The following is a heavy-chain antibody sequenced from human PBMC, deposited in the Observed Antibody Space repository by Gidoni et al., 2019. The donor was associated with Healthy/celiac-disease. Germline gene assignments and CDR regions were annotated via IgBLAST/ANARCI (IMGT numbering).Heavy chain of an antibody. Sequence: QVQLVQSGAEVPKPGSSVTVSCKASGATLRSYALSWVRQAPGQGLECMGVIIPIFGTGNYAQKFKGRVTITADESTSTAYMELSSLRSEDTAVYYCARASVYDSSGYLGYWGQGTLVTVSS. CDR3: ARASVYDSSGYLGY. CDR1: GATLRSYA. J-gene: IGHJ4*02. CDR2: IIPIFGTG. V-gene: IGHV1-69*01. D-gene: IGHD3-22*01.